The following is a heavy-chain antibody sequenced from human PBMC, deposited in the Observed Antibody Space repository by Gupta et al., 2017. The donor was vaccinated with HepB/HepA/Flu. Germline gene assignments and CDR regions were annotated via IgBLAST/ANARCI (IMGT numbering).Heavy chain of an antibody. V-gene: IGHV3-23*01. CDR1: GLTFSSYA. Sequence: EVQLLESGGGLVQPGGSLRLSCAASGLTFSSYALSWVRQAPGKGLEWVSAISGSGGSTYYADSVKGRFTISRDNSKNTLYLQMNSLRAEDTAVYYCAKGMGGILTGSSAFDIWGQGTMVTVSS. CDR3: AKGMGGILTGSSAFDI. J-gene: IGHJ3*02. CDR2: ISGSGGST. D-gene: IGHD3-9*01.